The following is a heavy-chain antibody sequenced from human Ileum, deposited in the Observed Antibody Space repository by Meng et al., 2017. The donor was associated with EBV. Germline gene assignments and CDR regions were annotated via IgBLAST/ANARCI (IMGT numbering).Heavy chain of an antibody. CDR1: DYSISSTTW. CDR3: ARNVPGTSAYYD. J-gene: IGHJ4*02. CDR2: IYYSGST. Sequence: GPSLLDPWDTLSITCVFSDYSISSTTWWSWIRTPRGKGLEWIGYIYYSGSTSYNPSLKSRVTMSVDTSKNQFSLNLNSVTAVDTAVYYCARNVPGTSAYYDWGQGTLVTVSS. V-gene: IGHV4-28*01. D-gene: IGHD3-22*01.